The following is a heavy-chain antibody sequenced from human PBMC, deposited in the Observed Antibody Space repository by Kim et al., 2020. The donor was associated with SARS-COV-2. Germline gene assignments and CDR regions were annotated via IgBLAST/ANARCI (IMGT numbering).Heavy chain of an antibody. J-gene: IGHJ6*02. Sequence: ASVKVSCKASGYTFTGYGISWVRQAPGQGLEWMGWINPYNGDTYYAQKIQGRVTMTTDTSTGTAYMELRSLRFDDTAIYYCARRLTAVTPYYGMDVWGQG. CDR1: GYTFTGYG. V-gene: IGHV1-18*01. CDR3: ARRLTAVTPYYGMDV. D-gene: IGHD2-15*01. CDR2: INPYNGDT.